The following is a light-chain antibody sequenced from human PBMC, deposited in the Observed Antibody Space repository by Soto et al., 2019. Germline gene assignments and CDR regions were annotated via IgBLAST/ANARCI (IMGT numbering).Light chain of an antibody. Sequence: DLQMTQSPSSLSASVGDRVTITCRSNQGISNYLAWYQQKPGKVPKLLIYAASTLQSGVPSRFSGSGSGTEFTITISSLQPEDVATYYCQKYNSAPRTFGQGTKVDIK. CDR1: QGISNY. CDR3: QKYNSAPRT. V-gene: IGKV1-27*01. CDR2: AAS. J-gene: IGKJ1*01.